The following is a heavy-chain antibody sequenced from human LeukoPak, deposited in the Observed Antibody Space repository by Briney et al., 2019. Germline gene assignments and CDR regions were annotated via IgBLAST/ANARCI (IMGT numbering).Heavy chain of an antibody. V-gene: IGHV1-24*01. CDR3: ATGGLVVYRGGGDRDDAFDI. J-gene: IGHJ3*02. CDR2: FDPEDGET. Sequence: ASVKVSCKVSGYTLTELSMHWVRQAPGKGLEWMGGFDPEDGETIYAQKFQGRVTMTEDTSTDTAYIELSSLRSEDTAVYYCATGGLVVYRGGGDRDDAFDIWGQGTMVTVSS. CDR1: GYTLTELS. D-gene: IGHD2-8*02.